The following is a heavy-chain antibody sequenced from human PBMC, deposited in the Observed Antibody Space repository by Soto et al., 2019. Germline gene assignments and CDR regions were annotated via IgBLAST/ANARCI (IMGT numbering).Heavy chain of an antibody. Sequence: EVPLVESGGGLVKPGGSLRLSCAASGFTFSNAWMSWVRQAPGKGLEWVGRIKSKTDGGTTDYAAPVKGRFTISRDDSKNTLYLQMNSLTTEDTAVYYCTTGLERRGGGMDVWGQGTTVTVSS. CDR1: GFTFSNAW. J-gene: IGHJ6*02. V-gene: IGHV3-15*01. D-gene: IGHD1-1*01. CDR3: TTGLERRGGGMDV. CDR2: IKSKTDGGTT.